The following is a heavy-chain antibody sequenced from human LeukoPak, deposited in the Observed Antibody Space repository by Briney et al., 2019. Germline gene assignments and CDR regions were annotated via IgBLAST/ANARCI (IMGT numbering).Heavy chain of an antibody. Sequence: SETLSLTCSVSGGSMRNYYWSWIRQPPGKGLEWIGYIYYSGSTNYNPSLKSRVTISVDTSKNQFSLKLSSVTAADTAVYYCASVYDILTGHYFDYWGQGTLVTVSS. D-gene: IGHD3-9*01. J-gene: IGHJ4*02. V-gene: IGHV4-59*01. CDR3: ASVYDILTGHYFDY. CDR2: IYYSGST. CDR1: GGSMRNYY.